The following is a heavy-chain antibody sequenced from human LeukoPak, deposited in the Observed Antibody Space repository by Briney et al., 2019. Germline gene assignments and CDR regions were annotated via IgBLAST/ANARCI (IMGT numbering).Heavy chain of an antibody. CDR3: AREGLNMVRGVIPKEAWGWFDP. CDR2: IYSSGST. Sequence: SETLSLTCTVSGGSISSGSYYWNWIRQPAGKGLEWIGRIYSSGSTNYNPSLKSRVTISVDTSKNQFSLKLSSVTAADTAVYYCAREGLNMVRGVIPKEAWGWFDPWGQGTLVTVSS. J-gene: IGHJ5*02. D-gene: IGHD3-10*01. CDR1: GGSISSGSYY. V-gene: IGHV4-61*02.